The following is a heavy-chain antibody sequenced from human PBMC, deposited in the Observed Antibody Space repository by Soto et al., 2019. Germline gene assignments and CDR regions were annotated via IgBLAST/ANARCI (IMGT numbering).Heavy chain of an antibody. V-gene: IGHV3-30*18. CDR3: AKDASSGPFDY. CDR1: GFTFSSYG. Sequence: PGGSLRLSCAASGFTFSSYGMHWVRQAPGKGLEWVAVISYDGSNKYYADSVKGRFTISRDNSKNTLYLQMNSLRAEDTAVYYCAKDASSGPFDYWGQGTLVTVSS. J-gene: IGHJ4*02. D-gene: IGHD3-22*01. CDR2: ISYDGSNK.